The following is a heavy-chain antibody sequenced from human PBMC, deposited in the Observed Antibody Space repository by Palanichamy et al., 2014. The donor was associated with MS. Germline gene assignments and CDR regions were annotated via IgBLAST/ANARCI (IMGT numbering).Heavy chain of an antibody. D-gene: IGHD2-8*01. V-gene: IGHV3-43*01. Sequence: EVPVVESGGVVVQPGGSLRLSCVASGFTFEDFTVHWVRQVPGKGLEWVSLLSWDGSYTYYADSVKGRFIVSRDNNKNSLFLEMNSLGTEDTALYYCARDFGVAVAGTAYAFDFWGQPKLVTVSS. CDR1: GFTFEDFT. CDR3: ARDFGVAVAGTAYAFDF. CDR2: LSWDGSYT. J-gene: IGHJ3*01.